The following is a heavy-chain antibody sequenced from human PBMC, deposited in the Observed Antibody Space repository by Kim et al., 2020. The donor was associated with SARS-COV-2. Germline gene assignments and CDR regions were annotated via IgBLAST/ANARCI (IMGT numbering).Heavy chain of an antibody. D-gene: IGHD3-3*01. Sequence: GGSLRLSCAASGFTFSSYWMSWVRQAPGKGLEWVANIKQDGSEKYYVDSVKGRFTISRDNAKNSLYLQMNSLRAEDTAVYYCARGGLPHVDFWSGYYTGSPFDYWGQGTLVTVSS. CDR3: ARGGLPHVDFWSGYYTGSPFDY. V-gene: IGHV3-7*01. CDR1: GFTFSSYW. CDR2: IKQDGSEK. J-gene: IGHJ4*02.